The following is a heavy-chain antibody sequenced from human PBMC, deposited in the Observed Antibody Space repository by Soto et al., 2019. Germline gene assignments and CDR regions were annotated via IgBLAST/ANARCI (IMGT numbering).Heavy chain of an antibody. Sequence: QLQASGPGLVKPAGTMSLTCAVSGVSISIPNWGAWVRQAPGKGLEWIGEIDHVGTTNYNPSLNSRVTISLDRSKNQFSLRLTSVAAADPAVYFGARGKFYAFDIWGQGTMVTVSS. V-gene: IGHV4-4*01. CDR1: GVSISIPNW. CDR3: ARGKFYAFDI. J-gene: IGHJ3*02. CDR2: IDHVGTT.